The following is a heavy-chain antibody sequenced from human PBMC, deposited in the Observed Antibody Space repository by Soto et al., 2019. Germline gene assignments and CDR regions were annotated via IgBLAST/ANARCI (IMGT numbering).Heavy chain of an antibody. J-gene: IGHJ3*02. CDR3: ARGRRSSGRHDAFDI. Sequence: QVQLQESGPGLVKPSQTLSLTCTVSGGSMSSGNYYWSWFRQRPGKDLEWLGYINYSGNTLYNPSLKRRVTTSIETSKNQSSLSLTSMTAADTAVYYCARGRRSSGRHDAFDIWGQGTMVTVSS. V-gene: IGHV4-31*03. D-gene: IGHD3-22*01. CDR2: INYSGNT. CDR1: GGSMSSGNYY.